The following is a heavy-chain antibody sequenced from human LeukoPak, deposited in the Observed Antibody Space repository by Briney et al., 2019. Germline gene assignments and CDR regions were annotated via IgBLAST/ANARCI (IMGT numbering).Heavy chain of an antibody. CDR1: GGSISSSSYY. Sequence: SETLSLTCTVSGGSISSSSYYWGWIRQPPGKGLEWIGSIYYSGSTYYNPSLKSRVTISVDTSKNQFSLKLSSVTAADTAVYYCARVEIDEEFQGMYYGSGSFYFDYWGQGTLVTVSS. CDR3: ARVEIDEEFQGMYYGSGSFYFDY. V-gene: IGHV4-39*07. J-gene: IGHJ4*02. CDR2: IYYSGST. D-gene: IGHD3-10*01.